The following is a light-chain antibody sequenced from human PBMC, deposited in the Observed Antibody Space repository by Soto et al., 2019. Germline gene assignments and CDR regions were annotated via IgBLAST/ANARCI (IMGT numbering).Light chain of an antibody. CDR3: QQYSGSYT. CDR1: QSISNNY. CDR2: GAS. V-gene: IGKV3-20*01. Sequence: ENVLTQSPGTLSLSPGERATLSCRASQSISNNYLAWYQRKPGQAPRLLIYGASSRATGLPDRFSGSGSGTDFTLTISRLEAEDFAVYDCQQYSGSYTFGQGTKLEIK. J-gene: IGKJ2*01.